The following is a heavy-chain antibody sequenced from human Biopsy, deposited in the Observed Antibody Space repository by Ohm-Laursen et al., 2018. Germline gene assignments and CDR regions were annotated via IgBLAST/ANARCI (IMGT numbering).Heavy chain of an antibody. CDR1: GFNFDDFA. CDR3: AKGQAPDGYNYAFDI. J-gene: IGHJ3*02. CDR2: ISWNSGRI. Sequence: SSLRLSCTASGFNFDDFAMHWVRQTPGKGLGWVSGISWNSGRIAYADSVKGRFTISRDNAKNSLYLQMNSLRAEDTALYYCAKGQAPDGYNYAFDIWGQGTMLTVSS. D-gene: IGHD5-24*01. V-gene: IGHV3-9*01.